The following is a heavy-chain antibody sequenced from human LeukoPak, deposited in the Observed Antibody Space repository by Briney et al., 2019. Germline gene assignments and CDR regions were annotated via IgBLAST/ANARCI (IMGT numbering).Heavy chain of an antibody. CDR2: ISSSSSYI. CDR1: GFTFSSYS. J-gene: IGHJ4*02. Sequence: GWALRLSCAASGFTFSSYSMNWVRQAPGKGLEWVSFISSSSSYIYYADSVKGRFTISRDNAKNSLYLQMNSLRAEDTAVYTCARGGTGYYFDYWGQGTLVTVSS. D-gene: IGHD3/OR15-3a*01. CDR3: ARGGTGYYFDY. V-gene: IGHV3-21*01.